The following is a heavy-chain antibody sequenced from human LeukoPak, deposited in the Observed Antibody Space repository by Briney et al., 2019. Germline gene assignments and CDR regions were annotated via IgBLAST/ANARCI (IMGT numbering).Heavy chain of an antibody. CDR2: INPNSGGT. J-gene: IGHJ6*03. CDR3: ARDGIVVVPSLHYMDV. CDR1: GYTFTGYY. V-gene: IGHV1-2*02. D-gene: IGHD2-2*01. Sequence: GASVKVSCKASGYTFTGYYMHWVRQAPGQGLEWMGWINPNSGGTNYAQKFQGRVTMTRDTSISTAYMELSRLRSDDTAVYYCARDGIVVVPSLHYMDVWGKGTTVTVSS.